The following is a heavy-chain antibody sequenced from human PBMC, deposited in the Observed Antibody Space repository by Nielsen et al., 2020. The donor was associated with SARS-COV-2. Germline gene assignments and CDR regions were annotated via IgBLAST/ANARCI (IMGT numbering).Heavy chain of an antibody. Sequence: DSVRGRFTISRDNAKNSLYLEMTSLRAEDTGLYYCARGDGSSWFANWGQGTPVTVSS. CDR3: ARGDGSSWFAN. J-gene: IGHJ5*02. V-gene: IGHV3-11*06. D-gene: IGHD6-13*01.